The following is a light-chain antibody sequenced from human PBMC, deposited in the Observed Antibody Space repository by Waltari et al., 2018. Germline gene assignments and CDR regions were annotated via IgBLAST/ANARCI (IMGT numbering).Light chain of an antibody. V-gene: IGKV3-20*01. CDR3: QHYDRSPLYT. Sequence: EIVLTQSPGTLSLSLGDRATLSCRARQRVSSDYLAGYQQQPGQAPRLLISGASSRATGIPARFSGSGSGTDFTLTISRLEPEDSAVYYCQHYDRSPLYTFGQGTKLEIK. CDR1: QRVSSDY. CDR2: GAS. J-gene: IGKJ2*01.